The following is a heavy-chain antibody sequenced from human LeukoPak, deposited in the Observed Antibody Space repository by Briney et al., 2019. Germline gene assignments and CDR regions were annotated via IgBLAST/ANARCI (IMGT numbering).Heavy chain of an antibody. V-gene: IGHV3-30-3*01. CDR2: ISYDGSNK. CDR3: ARAFQEYSNQGYYYSYMDV. J-gene: IGHJ6*03. CDR1: GFTFSSYA. D-gene: IGHD4-11*01. Sequence: GGSLRLSCAASGFTFSSYAMHWVRQAPGKGLEWVAVISYDGSNKYYADSVKGRFTISRDNSKNTLYLQMNSLRAEDTAVYYCARAFQEYSNQGYYYSYMDVWGKGTTVTVSS.